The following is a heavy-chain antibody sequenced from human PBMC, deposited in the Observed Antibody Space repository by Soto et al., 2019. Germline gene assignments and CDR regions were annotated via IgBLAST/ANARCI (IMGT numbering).Heavy chain of an antibody. Sequence: QVQLQQWGAGLLKPSETLSLTCAVHGGSFSGSYWTWIRQPPGKGLEWIGEINHSGSSNYNPPLKSRVTMSLDTSRNQFSLSLNSVTAADTAVYYCARMAGPWYFDLWGRGTLVTVSS. J-gene: IGHJ2*01. V-gene: IGHV4-34*01. CDR1: GGSFSGSY. CDR2: INHSGSS. CDR3: ARMAGPWYFDL.